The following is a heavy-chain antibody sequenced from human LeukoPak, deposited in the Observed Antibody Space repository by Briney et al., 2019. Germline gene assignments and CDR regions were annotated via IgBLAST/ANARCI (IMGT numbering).Heavy chain of an antibody. J-gene: IGHJ4*02. V-gene: IGHV1-18*01. Sequence: GASVKVSCKASGYTFTSYGISWVRQAPGQGLEWMGWISAYNGNTNYAQKLQGRVTMTTDTSTSTAYMELRSLRSDDAAVYYCARNWGPTYYDFWSGYLSRGGFDYWGQGTLVTVSS. D-gene: IGHD3-3*01. CDR1: GYTFTSYG. CDR2: ISAYNGNT. CDR3: ARNWGPTYYDFWSGYLSRGGFDY.